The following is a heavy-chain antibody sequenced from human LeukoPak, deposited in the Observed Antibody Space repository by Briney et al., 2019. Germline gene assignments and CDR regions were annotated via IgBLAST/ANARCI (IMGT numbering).Heavy chain of an antibody. CDR1: GFTFSSYS. CDR2: ISSSISYI. CDR3: ARGLANYDILTGYYPFDY. Sequence: PGGSLRLSCAASGFTFSSYSMNWVRQDPGKGLERDSSISSSISYIYYADSVKGRFTISRGNAKNSLYLQMNSLRAEDTAVYYCARGLANYDILTGYYPFDYWGQGTLVTVSS. J-gene: IGHJ4*02. D-gene: IGHD3-9*01. V-gene: IGHV3-21*01.